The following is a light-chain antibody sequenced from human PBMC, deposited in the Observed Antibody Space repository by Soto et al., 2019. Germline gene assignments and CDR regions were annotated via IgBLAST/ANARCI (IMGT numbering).Light chain of an antibody. CDR2: EDN. Sequence: QSVLTQPASVSGSPGQSIAVSCTGTSSDVGNYNLVSWYQQHPGKAPKLLIYEDNKRPSGISNRFSGSKSGNTASLTISGLQTEDEADYYCCSYADTSTYVFGTGTQLTVL. J-gene: IGLJ1*01. CDR1: SSDVGNYNL. V-gene: IGLV2-23*01. CDR3: CSYADTSTYV.